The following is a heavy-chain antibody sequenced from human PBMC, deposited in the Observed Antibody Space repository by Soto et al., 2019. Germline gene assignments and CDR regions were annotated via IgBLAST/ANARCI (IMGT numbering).Heavy chain of an antibody. CDR2: IYFRGNT. D-gene: IGHD3-3*01. CDR3: ATGNFDSMLEY. CDR1: GDSISRFDYY. Sequence: PSETLSLTCNVSGDSISRFDYYWTWIRQRPGKCLEWIGNIYFRGNTYYSPSLESRLTISIDTSKNQFSLTLTSVTAADTAVYYCATGNFDSMLEYWGQGTQVTVSS. V-gene: IGHV4-31*03. J-gene: IGHJ4*02.